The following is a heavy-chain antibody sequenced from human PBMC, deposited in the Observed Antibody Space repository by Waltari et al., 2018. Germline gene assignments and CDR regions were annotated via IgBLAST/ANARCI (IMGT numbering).Heavy chain of an antibody. D-gene: IGHD3-16*01. CDR2: IIPIFGTA. CDR1: GGTFSSYA. V-gene: IGHV1-69*05. CDR3: ARKTPNKRGGVSGAAGGPFDP. Sequence: QVQLVQSGAEVKKPGSSVKVSCKASGGTFSSYAISWVRQAPGQGLEWMGGIIPIFGTANYAQKFQGRVTITTDESTSTAYMELSSLRSEDTAVYYCARKTPNKRGGVSGAAGGPFDPWGQGTLVTVSS. J-gene: IGHJ5*02.